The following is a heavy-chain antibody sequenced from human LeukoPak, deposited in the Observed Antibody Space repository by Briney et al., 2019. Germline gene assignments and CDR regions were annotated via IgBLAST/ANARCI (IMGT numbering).Heavy chain of an antibody. D-gene: IGHD1-1*01. CDR2: IRYDGSNK. Sequence: GGSLRLSCAASGFIFSSYGIHWVHQAPGKGLEGVAFIRYDGSNKYYVDSVRGRFTISRDNSRNTLYLQMNSLRAEDTAVYYCARDRGTNGINDRGYFDYWGQGTLVTVSS. J-gene: IGHJ4*02. V-gene: IGHV3-30*02. CDR1: GFIFSSYG. CDR3: ARDRGTNGINDRGYFDY.